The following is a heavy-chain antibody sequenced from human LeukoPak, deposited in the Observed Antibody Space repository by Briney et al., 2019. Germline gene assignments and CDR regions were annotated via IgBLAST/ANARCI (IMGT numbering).Heavy chain of an antibody. V-gene: IGHV3-9*01. D-gene: IGHD6-6*01. CDR3: ARDRGSSDY. Sequence: GGSLRLSCAASGFTFDDYAMHWVRQAPGKGLEWVSGISWNSGSIGYADSVKGRFTISRDNAKNSLYLQMNSLRAEDTAVYYCARDRGSSDYWGQGTLVTVSS. J-gene: IGHJ4*02. CDR1: GFTFDDYA. CDR2: ISWNSGSI.